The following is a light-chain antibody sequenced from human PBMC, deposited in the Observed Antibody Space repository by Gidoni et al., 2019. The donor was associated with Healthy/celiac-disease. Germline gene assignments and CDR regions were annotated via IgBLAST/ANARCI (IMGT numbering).Light chain of an antibody. CDR1: SSDVGSYNL. J-gene: IGLJ2*01. V-gene: IGLV2-23*01. CDR3: CSYAGSRVV. Sequence: QSVLTQLASVSGSPGQSITISCTGTSSDVGSYNLVSWYQQHPGKAPKLMIYEGSKRPSGVSNRFSGSKSGNTASLTISGLQAEDEADYYCCSYAGSRVVFGGGTKLTVL. CDR2: EGS.